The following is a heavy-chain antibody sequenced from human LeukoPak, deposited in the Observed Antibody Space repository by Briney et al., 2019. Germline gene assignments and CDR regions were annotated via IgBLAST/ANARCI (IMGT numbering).Heavy chain of an antibody. V-gene: IGHV3-33*01. D-gene: IGHD3-10*01. J-gene: IGHJ5*02. CDR1: GFTFSSYG. CDR2: IWYDGSNK. Sequence: GGSLRLSCAASGFTFSSYGMHWVRQAPGKGLEWVAVIWYDGSNKYYADSVKGRFTISRDNSKNTLYLQMNSLRAEDTAVYYCARDISPSGLNGVRENWFDPWGQGTLVTVSS. CDR3: ARDISPSGLNGVRENWFDP.